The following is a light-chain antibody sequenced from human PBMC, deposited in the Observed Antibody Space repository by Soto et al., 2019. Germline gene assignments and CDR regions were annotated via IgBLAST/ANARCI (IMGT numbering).Light chain of an antibody. CDR2: AAS. J-gene: IGKJ1*01. Sequence: EIVLTQSPATLSLSPGARATLSCRASQSVSSDLACYQQKPGQAPRLPIYAASNRAPGIPARFSGSGSGTDFTLTISSLEPEDFAVYYCQQRSTWPRTFGQGTKVEIK. V-gene: IGKV3-11*01. CDR1: QSVSSD. CDR3: QQRSTWPRT.